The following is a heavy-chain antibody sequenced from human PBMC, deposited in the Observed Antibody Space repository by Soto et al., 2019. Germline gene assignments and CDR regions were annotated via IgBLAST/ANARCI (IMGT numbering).Heavy chain of an antibody. D-gene: IGHD2-15*01. Sequence: QVQLVQSGAEVKKPGASVKVSCKASGYTFTSYAFSWVRQAPGQGLEWMGWISPYHGNTNYAQKFQGRVTMTIDTSTSTAYMELRSLRSDDTAIYYCARDRRLYCSGASCYSTLDFWGQGNLATVSS. CDR3: ARDRRLYCSGASCYSTLDF. CDR2: ISPYHGNT. CDR1: GYTFTSYA. J-gene: IGHJ4*02. V-gene: IGHV1-18*01.